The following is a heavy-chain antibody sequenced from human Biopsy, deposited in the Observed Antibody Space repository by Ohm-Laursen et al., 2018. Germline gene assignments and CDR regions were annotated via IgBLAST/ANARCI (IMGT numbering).Heavy chain of an antibody. D-gene: IGHD3-9*01. Sequence: SVKVSCKAPGGTFSNYGVNWVRQAPGQGLEWLGGNIPILGTGNYAQKFQDRATVAADTSTSTATMELRSLRSDDTAVYYCATKLTGYFHHWGQGILVIVSS. J-gene: IGHJ1*01. CDR3: ATKLTGYFHH. CDR2: NIPILGTG. V-gene: IGHV1-69*06. CDR1: GGTFSNYG.